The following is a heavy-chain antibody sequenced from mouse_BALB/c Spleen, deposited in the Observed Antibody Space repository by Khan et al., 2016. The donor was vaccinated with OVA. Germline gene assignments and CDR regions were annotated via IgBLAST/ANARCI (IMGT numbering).Heavy chain of an antibody. CDR1: GYTFTHYI. CDR3: ARGDGSSFWFAY. J-gene: IGHJ3*01. D-gene: IGHD1-1*01. Sequence: VQLQQSVPELVKPGASVKMSCKAAGYTFTHYIIYRVKQKPGQGLEWIGYINPYNDGTNYNAKFKGKATLTSDKSSSTAYMERSGLTSEDAAVYSCARGDGSSFWFAYWGQGTLVTVSA. V-gene: IGHV1S136*01. CDR2: INPYNDGT.